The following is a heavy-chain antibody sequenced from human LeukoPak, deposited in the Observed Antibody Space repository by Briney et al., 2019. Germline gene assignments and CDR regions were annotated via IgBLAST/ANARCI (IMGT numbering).Heavy chain of an antibody. J-gene: IGHJ4*02. CDR2: IYHSGST. D-gene: IGHD6-13*01. CDR1: GDSISSSNW. V-gene: IGHV4-4*02. Sequence: SETLSLTCAGSGDSISSSNWWSWVRQSPGKGLEWIGEIYHSGSTNCNPSLKSRVSISVDKSNNLFSLKLNSVTAADTAVYYCARVDSTSGANFDYWGQGTLVTVSS. CDR3: ARVDSTSGANFDY.